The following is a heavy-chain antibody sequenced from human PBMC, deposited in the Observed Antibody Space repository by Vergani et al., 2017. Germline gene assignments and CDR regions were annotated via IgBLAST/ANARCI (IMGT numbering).Heavy chain of an antibody. CDR3: AGRYCSGGRCLDWFDP. CDR1: GGSISTYH. CDR2: IYYSGST. D-gene: IGHD2-15*01. J-gene: IGHJ5*02. V-gene: IGHV4-59*01. Sequence: QVQLQESGPGLVKPSETLSLSCTVSGGSISTYHWSWIRQPPGKGLEWIGYIYYSGSTKYNPSLKSRFTIAVDTSKNQFSLKLSSVTAADTAVYYWAGRYCSGGRCLDWFDPWGQGTLVTVSS.